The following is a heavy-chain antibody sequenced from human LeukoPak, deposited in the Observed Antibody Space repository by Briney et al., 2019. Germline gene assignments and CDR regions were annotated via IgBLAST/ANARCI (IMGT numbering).Heavy chain of an antibody. D-gene: IGHD2-2*01. CDR1: GFTFSSYE. CDR2: ICSGTTTI. Sequence: PGGSLRLSCTASGFTFSSYEMNWVRQAPGKGLEWVSYICSGTTTIYYADSVKGRITISRDNAKNSLYLQMNSLRAEDTAVYYCARRYCSSTSCTLDYWGQGTLVTVSS. J-gene: IGHJ4*02. V-gene: IGHV3-48*03. CDR3: ARRYCSSTSCTLDY.